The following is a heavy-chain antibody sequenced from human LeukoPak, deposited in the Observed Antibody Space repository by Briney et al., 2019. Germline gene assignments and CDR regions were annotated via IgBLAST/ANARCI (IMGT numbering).Heavy chain of an antibody. D-gene: IGHD2-8*02. CDR3: ATYRQVLLPFES. Sequence: GGSLRLSCAASELTLSSNYMSWIRQAPGRGLEWVSFIYSGGSTYYADSVRGRFIISRDNSKNTLYLQMNSLRAEDTAIYYCATYRQVLLPFESWGQGTLVTVSS. J-gene: IGHJ4*02. CDR1: ELTLSSNY. CDR2: IYSGGST. V-gene: IGHV3-53*01.